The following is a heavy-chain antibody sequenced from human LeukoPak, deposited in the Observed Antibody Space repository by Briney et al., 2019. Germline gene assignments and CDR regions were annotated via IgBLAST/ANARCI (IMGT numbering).Heavy chain of an antibody. D-gene: IGHD3-10*01. CDR2: ISSSGSTI. Sequence: GGSLRLSCAASGFTFSDYYMSWIRQAPGKGLEWVSYISSSGSTIYYADSVKGRFTISRDNAKNSLYLQMNSLRAEDTALYYCARDGLLWFGELSNFFDYWGQGTLVTVSS. CDR1: GFTFSDYY. V-gene: IGHV3-11*01. CDR3: ARDGLLWFGELSNFFDY. J-gene: IGHJ4*02.